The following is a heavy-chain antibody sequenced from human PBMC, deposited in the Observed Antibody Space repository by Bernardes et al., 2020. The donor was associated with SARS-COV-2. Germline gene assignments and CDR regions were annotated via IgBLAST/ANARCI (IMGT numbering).Heavy chain of an antibody. V-gene: IGHV3-30*03. CDR3: AIGAVAGTESFGF. CDR2: ISYDGSQK. CDR1: GFTFSNYG. J-gene: IGHJ4*02. D-gene: IGHD6-19*01. Sequence: GGSLRLSCAGSGFTFSNYGMHWVRQAPCKGLEWVATISYDGSQKKYADSVKCRFTISRDNSKNTLFLQMNSLRTEDTAVHFCAIGAVAGTESFGFWGQGALVTVSS.